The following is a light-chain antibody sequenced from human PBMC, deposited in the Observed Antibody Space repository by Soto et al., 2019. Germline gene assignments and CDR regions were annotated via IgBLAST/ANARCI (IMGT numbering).Light chain of an antibody. J-gene: IGLJ1*01. V-gene: IGLV2-14*01. CDR1: SSDVGGYTY. CDR3: CPYTSSRTLYV. CDR2: EVS. Sequence: QSVLTQPDSVSGSPGQSITISCTGTSSDVGGYTYVSWYQQHPGRAPKLMIYEVSNRPSGVSNRFSGSKSGNTASLTISGLQAEDEADYYCCPYTSSRTLYVFGTGTKVAVL.